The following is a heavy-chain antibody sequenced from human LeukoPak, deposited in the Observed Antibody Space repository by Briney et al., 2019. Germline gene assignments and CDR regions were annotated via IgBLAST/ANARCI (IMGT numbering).Heavy chain of an antibody. J-gene: IGHJ3*02. D-gene: IGHD5-24*01. V-gene: IGHV5-51*01. Sequence: GESLKISCKGSGYSFTSYWIGWVRQMPGKGLEWMGIIYPGDSDTRYSPPFQGQVTISADKSISTAYLQWSSLKASDTAMYYCGRPMATTSFSDAFDIWGQGTMVTVSS. CDR1: GYSFTSYW. CDR2: IYPGDSDT. CDR3: GRPMATTSFSDAFDI.